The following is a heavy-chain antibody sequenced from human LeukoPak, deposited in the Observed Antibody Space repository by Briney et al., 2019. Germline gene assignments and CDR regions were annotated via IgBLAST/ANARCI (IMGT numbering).Heavy chain of an antibody. Sequence: GGSLRLSCAASGFTFSSYGMTWVRQAPGKGLEWVSYISSSSSTIYYADSVKGRFTISRDNAKNSLYLQLNSLRAEDTAVYSCARSLVVGATYPYHWGRGTLVTVSS. CDR3: ARSLVVGATYPYH. CDR1: GFTFSSYG. V-gene: IGHV3-48*01. D-gene: IGHD1-26*01. J-gene: IGHJ5*02. CDR2: ISSSSSTI.